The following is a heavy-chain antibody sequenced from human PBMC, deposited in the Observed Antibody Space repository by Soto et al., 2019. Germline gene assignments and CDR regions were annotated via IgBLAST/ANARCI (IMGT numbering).Heavy chain of an antibody. CDR1: GGSVSSSNYY. J-gene: IGHJ4*02. D-gene: IGHD3-3*01. CDR3: ARLEGLATLSYYVAY. V-gene: IGHV4-39*01. Sequence: QLQLQESGPGLVKPSETLSLTCTVSGGSVSSSNYYWGWISQSPGNVMEWIGSIYYSGSTSYNPSLESRVTISVVKSKYQFSLKVISVTAAATAVYYCARLEGLATLSYYVAYGGQGTRVTVSS. CDR2: IYYSGST.